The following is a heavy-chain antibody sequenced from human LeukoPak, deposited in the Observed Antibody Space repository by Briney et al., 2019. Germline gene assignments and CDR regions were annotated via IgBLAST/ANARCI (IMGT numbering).Heavy chain of an antibody. CDR1: RFTFSSYA. Sequence: GGSLRLSCAASRFTFSSYAMSWVRQAPGQGLEWVSTISGSGGSTYYADSVKGPFTTSRANSTNPLYLQMNSLKAEATAMYYWGKGYGSGSYRYFDYWGQGTLVTVPS. CDR2: ISGSGGST. CDR3: GKGYGSGSYRYFDY. V-gene: IGHV3-23*01. J-gene: IGHJ4*02. D-gene: IGHD3-10*01.